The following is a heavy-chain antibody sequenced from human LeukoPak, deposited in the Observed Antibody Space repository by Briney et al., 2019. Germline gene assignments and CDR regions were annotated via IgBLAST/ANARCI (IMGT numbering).Heavy chain of an antibody. D-gene: IGHD6-13*01. V-gene: IGHV1-24*01. Sequence: GASVKVSCKASGYTLTELSMHWVRQAPGKGLEWMGGFDPEDGETIYAQKFQGRVTMTEDTSTDTAYMELSSLRSEDTAVYYCATDIAAAGRPFDYWGQGTLVTVSS. CDR3: ATDIAAAGRPFDY. CDR1: GYTLTELS. CDR2: FDPEDGET. J-gene: IGHJ4*02.